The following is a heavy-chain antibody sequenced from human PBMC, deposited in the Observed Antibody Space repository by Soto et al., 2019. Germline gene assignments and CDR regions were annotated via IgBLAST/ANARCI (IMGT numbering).Heavy chain of an antibody. J-gene: IGHJ4*02. CDR3: ARELSRQLVLRYFDY. Sequence: EVQLVESGGGLVKPGGSLRLSCAASGFTFSSYSMNWVRQAPGKGLEWVSSISSSSSYIYYADSVKGRFTISRDNAKNSLYLQMNSLRAEDTAVYYCARELSRQLVLRYFDYWGQGTLVTVSS. V-gene: IGHV3-21*01. D-gene: IGHD6-6*01. CDR2: ISSSSSYI. CDR1: GFTFSSYS.